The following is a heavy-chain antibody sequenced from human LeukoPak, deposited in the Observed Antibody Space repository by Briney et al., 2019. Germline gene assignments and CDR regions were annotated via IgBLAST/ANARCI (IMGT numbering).Heavy chain of an antibody. CDR1: GFTFSDYW. Sequence: GGSLRLSCAASGFTFSDYWMTWVRQAPGKGLEWVANIKQDGSDKYYLDAVKGRFTISKDNTKNSLYLQMNSLRAGDTAVYYCARVRYYGSRSLMFEYWGQGTPVTVSS. CDR2: IKQDGSDK. J-gene: IGHJ4*02. D-gene: IGHD3-10*01. V-gene: IGHV3-7*03. CDR3: ARVRYYGSRSLMFEY.